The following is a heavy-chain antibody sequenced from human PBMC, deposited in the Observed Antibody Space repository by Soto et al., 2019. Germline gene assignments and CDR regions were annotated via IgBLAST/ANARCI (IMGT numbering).Heavy chain of an antibody. J-gene: IGHJ3*02. Sequence: GSLRLSCAASGFTFSSYAMSWVRQAPGKGLEVVSAISGSGGSTYYADSVKGRFTISRDNSKNTLYLQMNSLRAEDTAVYYCANYDSGTTDAFDIWGQGTMVTVSS. CDR3: ANYDSGTTDAFDI. V-gene: IGHV3-23*01. D-gene: IGHD3-22*01. CDR2: ISGSGGST. CDR1: GFTFSSYA.